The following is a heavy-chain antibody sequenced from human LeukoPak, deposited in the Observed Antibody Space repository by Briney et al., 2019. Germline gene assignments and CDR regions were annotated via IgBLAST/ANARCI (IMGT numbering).Heavy chain of an antibody. CDR1: GYTFTGYY. CDR3: ARVMHAASPGIIGPDDPFEI. D-gene: IGHD6-13*01. J-gene: IGHJ3*02. CDR2: VNTKSGAT. V-gene: IGHV1-2*02. Sequence: ASVKVSCKGSGYTFTGYYMHWVRQAPGQGLEWMGWVNTKSGATTSEQKFQGRVTMTRDTSISTAYMELTRLRSDDTAMYFCARVMHAASPGIIGPDDPFEIWGQGTMVTVSA.